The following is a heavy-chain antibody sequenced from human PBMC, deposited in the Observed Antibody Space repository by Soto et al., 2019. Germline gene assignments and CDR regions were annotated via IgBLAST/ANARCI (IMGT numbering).Heavy chain of an antibody. Sequence: EVQLVQSGAEVKKPGESLKISCKGAGYKFDNAWIGWVRQMPGKGLEWMGIIKPGASDIRYSPSFRGQVIISADAAVSTAYLQLNSLKASDTAIYYCARQINYIWDFWGQGTLVTVSS. CDR1: GYKFDNAW. D-gene: IGHD3-16*01. J-gene: IGHJ4*02. V-gene: IGHV5-51*01. CDR2: IKPGASDI. CDR3: ARQINYIWDF.